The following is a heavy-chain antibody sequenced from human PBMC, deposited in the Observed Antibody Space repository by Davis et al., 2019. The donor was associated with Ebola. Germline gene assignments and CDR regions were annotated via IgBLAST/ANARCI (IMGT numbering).Heavy chain of an antibody. CDR3: ARDVVEEGFDY. CDR2: IYYSGST. Sequence: MPSETLSLTCTVSGGSISSYYWSWIRQPPGKGLEWIGYIYYSGSTNYKPSLKSRVTISVDTSKNQFSLKLSSVTAADTAVYYCARDVVEEGFDYWGQGTLVTVSS. J-gene: IGHJ4*02. V-gene: IGHV4-59*01. CDR1: GGSISSYY. D-gene: IGHD2-2*01.